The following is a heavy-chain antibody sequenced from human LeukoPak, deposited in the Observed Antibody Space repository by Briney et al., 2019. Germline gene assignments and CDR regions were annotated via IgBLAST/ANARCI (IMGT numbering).Heavy chain of an antibody. CDR2: ISSSSSTI. J-gene: IGHJ3*02. V-gene: IGHV3-48*01. Sequence: GGSLRLSCAASGFTFSSYSMNWVRQAPGKGLEWVSYISSSSSTIYYADSVKGRFTISRDNAKNSLYLQMNSLRAEDAAVYYCARDPNIVVVPAALGAFDIWGQGTMVTVSS. CDR1: GFTFSSYS. CDR3: ARDPNIVVVPAALGAFDI. D-gene: IGHD2-2*01.